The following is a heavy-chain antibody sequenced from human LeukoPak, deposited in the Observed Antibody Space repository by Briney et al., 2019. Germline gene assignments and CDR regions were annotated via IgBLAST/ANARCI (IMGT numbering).Heavy chain of an antibody. CDR1: GFVFSSYG. CDR3: ARGRGWVDH. V-gene: IGHV3-7*01. J-gene: IGHJ4*02. D-gene: IGHD3-16*01. CDR2: IHDDGIVT. Sequence: GGSLRLSCGASGFVFSSYGMHWVRQAPGKGLEWVANIHDDGIVTHYVDSVKGRFTISRDNARNSVNLQLNSLRVEDTALYYCARGRGWVDHWGQGTLVTVSS.